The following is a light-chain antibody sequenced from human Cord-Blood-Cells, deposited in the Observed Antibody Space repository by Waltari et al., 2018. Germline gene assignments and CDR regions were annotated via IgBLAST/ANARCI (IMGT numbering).Light chain of an antibody. V-gene: IGLV2-23*02. CDR3: CSYAGSSTYV. J-gene: IGLJ1*01. CDR2: DVS. CDR1: SSDVGSYNL. Sequence: QSALTQPASVSGSPGQSITISCTGTSSDVGSYNLVSWYQQHPGKAPKLMIYDVSKRASGVSNRFAGAKSGNTASLTIAGLQAEDEADYYCCSYAGSSTYVFGTGTKVTVL.